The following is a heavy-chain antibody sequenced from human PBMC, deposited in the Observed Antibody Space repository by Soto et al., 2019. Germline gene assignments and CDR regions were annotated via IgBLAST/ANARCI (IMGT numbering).Heavy chain of an antibody. Sequence: GGPVKVSCKVSGYTLTELSMHWVRQAPGKGLEWMGGFDPEDGETIYAQKFQGRVTMTEDTSTDTAYMELSSLRSEDTAVYYCATESTAYDSSGYYPRAWDYWGQGTLVTVSS. D-gene: IGHD3-22*01. V-gene: IGHV1-24*01. J-gene: IGHJ4*02. CDR2: FDPEDGET. CDR1: GYTLTELS. CDR3: ATESTAYDSSGYYPRAWDY.